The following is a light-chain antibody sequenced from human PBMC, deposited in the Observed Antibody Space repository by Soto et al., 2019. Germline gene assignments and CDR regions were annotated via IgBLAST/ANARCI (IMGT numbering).Light chain of an antibody. CDR1: QRVSSDY. CDR3: QHYGTSPWT. J-gene: IGKJ1*01. V-gene: IGKV3-20*01. CDR2: GAS. Sequence: ENVLTQSPGTLSLSPGERATLSCRASQRVSSDYVAWYQQKPGQAPRLLIYGASSRATGIPDRFSGSGYGTDFTLTINRLETEDFAVYYCQHYGTSPWTFGQGTKVEIK.